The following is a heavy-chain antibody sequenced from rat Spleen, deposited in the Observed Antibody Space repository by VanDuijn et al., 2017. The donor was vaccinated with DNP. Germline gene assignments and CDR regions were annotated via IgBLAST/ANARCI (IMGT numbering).Heavy chain of an antibody. J-gene: IGHJ4*01. V-gene: IGHV3-3*01. Sequence: EVQLQESGPGLVKPSQSLSLTCSVTGYSITSSYRWNWIRKFPGNKLEWMGSVNSAGTTNYNPSLKSRISITRDTSKNQFFLPVNSVTTEDTATYYCARWPGYNPPYAMDAWGQGTSVTVSS. CDR3: ARWPGYNPPYAMDA. D-gene: IGHD1-4*01. CDR1: GYSITSSYR. CDR2: VNSAGTT.